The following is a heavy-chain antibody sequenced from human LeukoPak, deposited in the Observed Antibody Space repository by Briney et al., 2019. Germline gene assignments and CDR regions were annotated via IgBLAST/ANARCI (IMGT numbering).Heavy chain of an antibody. D-gene: IGHD1-26*01. J-gene: IGHJ4*02. CDR1: GFTFSTYA. CDR3: ARNRPPYSGSYSGFDY. CDR2: ISHDGSNE. V-gene: IGHV3-30-3*01. Sequence: PGGSLRLSCAASGFTFSTYAMHWVRQAPGKGLEWVALISHDGSNEFYADSVKGRFTISRDNSKNTVYLLMNSLRGADTALYYCARNRPPYSGSYSGFDYWGQGTLVTVSS.